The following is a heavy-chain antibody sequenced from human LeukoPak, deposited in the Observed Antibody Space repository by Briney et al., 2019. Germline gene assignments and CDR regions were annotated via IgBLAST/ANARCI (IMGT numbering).Heavy chain of an antibody. D-gene: IGHD4-11*01. CDR2: MNPNSGNT. CDR3: ARDYSFYGMDV. V-gene: IGHV1-8*01. Sequence: ASVKVSCKASGYTFTSYDINWVRQATGQGLEWMGWMNPNSGNTGYARKFQGRVTMTRNTSISTAYMELSSLRSEDTAVYYCARDYSFYGMDVWGQGTTVTVSS. J-gene: IGHJ6*02. CDR1: GYTFTSYD.